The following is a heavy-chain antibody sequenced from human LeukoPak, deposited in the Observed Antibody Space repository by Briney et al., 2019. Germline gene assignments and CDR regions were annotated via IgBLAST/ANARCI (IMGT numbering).Heavy chain of an antibody. CDR1: GFTFDDYA. Sequence: GGSLRLSCAASGFTFDDYAMHWVRQAPGKGLEWVSGISWNSGSIGYADSVKGRFTISRDNAKNSLYLQMNSLRAEDMALYYCAKDVKSYYDSSYAFDIWGQGTMVTVSS. CDR3: AKDVKSYYDSSYAFDI. V-gene: IGHV3-9*03. D-gene: IGHD3-22*01. CDR2: ISWNSGSI. J-gene: IGHJ3*02.